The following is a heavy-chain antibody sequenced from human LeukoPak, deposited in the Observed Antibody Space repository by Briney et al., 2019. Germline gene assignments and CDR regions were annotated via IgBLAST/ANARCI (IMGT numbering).Heavy chain of an antibody. CDR2: IYYSGST. D-gene: IGHD3-9*01. J-gene: IGHJ4*02. CDR3: ARAGYFDWLLILDY. CDR1: GGSISSSSYY. Sequence: PSETLSLTCTVSGGSISSSSYYWGWIRQPPGKGLEWIGSIYYSGSTYYNPSLKSRVTISVDTSKNQFSLKLSSVTAADTAVYYCARAGYFDWLLILDYWGQGTLVTVSS. V-gene: IGHV4-39*07.